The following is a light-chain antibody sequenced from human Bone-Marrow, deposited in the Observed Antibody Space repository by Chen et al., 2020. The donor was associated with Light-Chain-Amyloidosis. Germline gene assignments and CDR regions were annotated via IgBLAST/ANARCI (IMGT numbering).Light chain of an antibody. J-gene: IGLJ2*01. Sequence: SYELPQPPSVSVSPGQPARITCSGDDLPTKYAYGYQQKPGQAPVLVIHRDTERPSGISERFSGSSSGTTATLTISGVQAEDEADYHCQSADSSGTYEVIFGGGTKLTVL. CDR1: DLPTKY. V-gene: IGLV3-25*03. CDR2: RDT. CDR3: QSADSSGTYEVI.